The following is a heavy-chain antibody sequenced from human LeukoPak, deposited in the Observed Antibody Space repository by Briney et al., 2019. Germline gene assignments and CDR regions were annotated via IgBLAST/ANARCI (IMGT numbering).Heavy chain of an antibody. CDR1: GFTFSSYS. CDR3: ASLPEGSYYDFWSGYLTSPAFDI. Sequence: GGSLRLSCAASGFTFSSYSMNWVRQAPGKGLEWVSSISSNSSYIYYADSVKGRFTISRDNAKNSLYLQMNSLRAEDTAVYYCASLPEGSYYDFWSGYLTSPAFDIWGQGTMVTVSS. V-gene: IGHV3-21*01. D-gene: IGHD3-3*01. CDR2: ISSNSSYI. J-gene: IGHJ3*02.